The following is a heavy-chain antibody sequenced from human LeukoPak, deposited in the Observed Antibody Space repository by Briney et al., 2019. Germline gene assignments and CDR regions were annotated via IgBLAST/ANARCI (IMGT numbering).Heavy chain of an antibody. D-gene: IGHD7-27*01. Sequence: SGTLSLTCAVSGGSISSNNWWGWVRQPPGKGLEWIGEIYHSGSPNYNPSLKSRVTISVDKSRNHFSLNLSSVTAADTAVYYCASLLNGGVAHWFDPWGQGTLVTVSS. J-gene: IGHJ5*02. CDR1: GGSISSNNW. CDR2: IYHSGSP. V-gene: IGHV4-4*02. CDR3: ASLLNGGVAHWFDP.